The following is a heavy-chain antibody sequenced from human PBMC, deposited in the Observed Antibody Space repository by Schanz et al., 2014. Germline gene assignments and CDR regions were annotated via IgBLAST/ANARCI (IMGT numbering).Heavy chain of an antibody. D-gene: IGHD3-3*01. CDR3: ARGVRIDY. J-gene: IGHJ4*02. Sequence: VQLVESGGGLVQPGGSLRLSCAGSGFTFSNYAIHWVRQAPGKGLEWVGVISSDGNQQYYVDSVRGRFTMSRDNSNNTVYLQMNTLRAEDTAVYYCARGVRIDYWGQGTLVTVSS. V-gene: IGHV3-30*04. CDR1: GFTFSNYA. CDR2: ISSDGNQQ.